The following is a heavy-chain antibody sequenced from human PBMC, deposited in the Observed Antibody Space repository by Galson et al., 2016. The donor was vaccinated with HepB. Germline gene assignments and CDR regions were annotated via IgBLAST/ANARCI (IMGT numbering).Heavy chain of an antibody. CDR1: GFTFSTYD. CDR2: ITTSGGTT. D-gene: IGHD3-3*01. CDR3: AKYIIGGKVTDS. J-gene: IGHJ4*02. V-gene: IGHV3-23*01. Sequence: SLRLSCAASGFTFSTYDMTWVRQAPGKGLEWVSSITTSGGTTYYAGSVKGRFTISRDNSKNTLYLQMNSLRAEDTAVYFCAKYIIGGKVTDSWGQGTLVSVSS.